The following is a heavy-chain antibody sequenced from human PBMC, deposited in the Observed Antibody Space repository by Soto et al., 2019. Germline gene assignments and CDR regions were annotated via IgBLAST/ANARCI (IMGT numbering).Heavy chain of an antibody. J-gene: IGHJ6*02. CDR3: ARDPERWLQSYYYYYGMDV. CDR1: GGSISSSNW. CDR2: IYHSGST. V-gene: IGHV4-4*02. D-gene: IGHD5-12*01. Sequence: QVQLQESGPGLVKPSGTLSLTCAVSGGSISSSNWWSWVRQPPGKGLEWIGEIYHSGSTNYNPSLKSRVTISVDKSTNQFSLKLSSVTAADTAVYYCARDPERWLQSYYYYYGMDVWGQGTTVTVSS.